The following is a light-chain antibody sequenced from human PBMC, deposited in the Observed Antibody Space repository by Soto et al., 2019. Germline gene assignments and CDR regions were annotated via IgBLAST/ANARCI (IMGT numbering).Light chain of an antibody. J-gene: IGLJ1*01. CDR2: EAS. Sequence: QSVLTQPPSVSGSPGQSVTISCTGTSTDFVSYNRVSWYQQPPGTAPKLIIYEASNRPSGVPDRFSGSKSGNTASLTISGLQAEDEADYFCSSYIKTTTLYVFGSGTKLTVL. V-gene: IGLV2-18*02. CDR1: STDFVSYNR. CDR3: SSYIKTTTLYV.